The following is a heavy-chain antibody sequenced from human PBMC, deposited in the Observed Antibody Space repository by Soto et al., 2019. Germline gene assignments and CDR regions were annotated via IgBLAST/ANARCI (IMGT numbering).Heavy chain of an antibody. Sequence: SETLSLTCTVSGGSISSYYWSWIRQPPGKGLEWIWYIYYSGSTNYIPSLKSRVTISVDTSKNQFFLKLSSVTAADTAVYYCARDKTGDFWSGYYIRWFDPWGQGTLVTVSS. CDR2: IYYSGST. CDR1: GGSISSYY. D-gene: IGHD3-3*01. CDR3: ARDKTGDFWSGYYIRWFDP. J-gene: IGHJ5*02. V-gene: IGHV4-59*01.